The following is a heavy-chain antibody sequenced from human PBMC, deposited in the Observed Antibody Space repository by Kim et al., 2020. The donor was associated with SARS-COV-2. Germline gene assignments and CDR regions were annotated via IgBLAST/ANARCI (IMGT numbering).Heavy chain of an antibody. J-gene: IGHJ4*02. CDR3: ARSLYLGNRIDY. V-gene: IGHV4-34*01. CDR1: GGSFSGYY. Sequence: SETLSLTCAVYGGSFSGYYWSWIRQPPGKGLEWIGEINHSGSTNYNPSLKSRVTISVDTSKNQFSLKLSSVTAADTAVYYCARSLYLGNRIDYWGQGTLV. CDR2: INHSGST.